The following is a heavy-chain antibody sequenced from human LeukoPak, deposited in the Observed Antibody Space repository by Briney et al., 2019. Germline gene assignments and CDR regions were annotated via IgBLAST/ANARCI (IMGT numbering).Heavy chain of an antibody. CDR2: ISSSSSTI. J-gene: IGHJ4*02. CDR3: AKDPTMVTYYFDY. V-gene: IGHV3-48*01. CDR1: GFTFSSYG. D-gene: IGHD5-18*01. Sequence: GGSLRLSCAASGFTFSSYGMTWVRQAPGRGLEWVSYISSSSSTIYYADSVKGRFTISRDNSKNTLYLQMNSLRAEDTAVYYCAKDPTMVTYYFDYWGQGTLVTVSS.